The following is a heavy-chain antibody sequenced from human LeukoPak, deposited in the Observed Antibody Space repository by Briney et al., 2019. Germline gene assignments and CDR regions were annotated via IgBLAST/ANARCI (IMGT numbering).Heavy chain of an antibody. CDR2: INHSGST. CDR1: GGSFSGYY. J-gene: IGHJ4*02. D-gene: IGHD6-19*01. CDR3: ARVPVYSSGWYLDY. Sequence: SETLSLTCAVYGGSFSGYYWSWFRQPPGKGLEWIGEINHSGSTNYNPSLKSRVTISVDTSKNQFSLKLSSVTAADTAVYYCARVPVYSSGWYLDYWGQGTLVTVSS. V-gene: IGHV4-34*01.